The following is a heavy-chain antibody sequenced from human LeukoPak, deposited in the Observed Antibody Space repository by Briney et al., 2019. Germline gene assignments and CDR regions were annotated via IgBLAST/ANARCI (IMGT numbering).Heavy chain of an antibody. V-gene: IGHV1-3*03. CDR3: ARVLLWFGEKDWFDP. CDR1: GYTFTSYA. J-gene: IGHJ5*02. CDR2: INAGNGNT. Sequence: GASVKVSCKASGYTFTSYAMHWVRQAPGQRLEWMGWINAGNGNTKYSQEFQGRVTITRDTSASTAYMELSSLRSEDMAVYYCARVLLWFGEKDWFDPWGQGTLVTVSS. D-gene: IGHD3-10*01.